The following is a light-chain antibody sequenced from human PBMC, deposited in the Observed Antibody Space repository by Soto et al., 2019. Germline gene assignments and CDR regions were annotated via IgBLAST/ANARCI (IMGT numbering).Light chain of an antibody. CDR2: WAS. CDR3: QQYYTTLS. Sequence: DIVLTQSPDSLAVSLGERATINCKSSQSVLYNSDNKNYLAWYQQKPGQPPKLLIYWASTRDSGVPDRFSGSGSGADFTLTISSLQAEDLAVYYCQQYYTTLSFGGGTKVEIK. J-gene: IGKJ4*01. CDR1: QSVLYNSDNKNY. V-gene: IGKV4-1*01.